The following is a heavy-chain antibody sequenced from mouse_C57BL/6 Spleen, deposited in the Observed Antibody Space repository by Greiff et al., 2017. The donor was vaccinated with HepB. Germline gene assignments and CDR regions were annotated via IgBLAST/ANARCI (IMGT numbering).Heavy chain of an antibody. D-gene: IGHD1-1*01. Sequence: VQLVESGAELVKPGASVKISCKASGYAFSSYWMNWVKQRPGKGLEWIGQTYPGDGDTNYNGKFKGKATLTADKSSSTAYMQLSSLTSEDSAVYFCARDDYYGSSSWYFDVWGTGTTVTVSS. CDR2: TYPGDGDT. CDR1: GYAFSSYW. V-gene: IGHV1-80*01. CDR3: ARDDYYGSSSWYFDV. J-gene: IGHJ1*03.